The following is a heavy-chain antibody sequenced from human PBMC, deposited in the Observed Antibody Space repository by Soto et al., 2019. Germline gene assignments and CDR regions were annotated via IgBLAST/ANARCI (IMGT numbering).Heavy chain of an antibody. CDR2: IIPFFGTP. V-gene: IGHV1-69*01. D-gene: IGHD2-15*01. J-gene: IGHJ4*02. CDR1: GGTFTNDA. CDR3: AREVVAETTLGYFDF. Sequence: QVHLVQSGAEVKKSGSSVRVSCTASGGTFTNDAISWVRQAPGQGLEWLGRIIPFFGTPDYSQSVQGRLTITADESTGTAYMDLRSLRSDDTAVYYCAREVVAETTLGYFDFWGQGTLVTVSS.